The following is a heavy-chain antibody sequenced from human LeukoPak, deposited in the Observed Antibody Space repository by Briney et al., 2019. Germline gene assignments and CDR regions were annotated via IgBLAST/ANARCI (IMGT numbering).Heavy chain of an antibody. CDR1: RGPISSGAYS. D-gene: IGHD1-26*01. J-gene: IGHJ4*02. CDR2: IYYSGST. Sequence: PSETLSFTCAVFRGPISSGAYSWSWIRQAPGKGLEWIGSIYYSGSTYYSPSLKRRVTISIDTSKNQFSLKLRSVTASNTAIYYCAREYSGSVDCWGQGTLVTVSS. CDR3: AREYSGSVDC. V-gene: IGHV4-39*02.